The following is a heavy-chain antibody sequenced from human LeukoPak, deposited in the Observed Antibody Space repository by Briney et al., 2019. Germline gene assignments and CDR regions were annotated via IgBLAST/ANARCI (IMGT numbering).Heavy chain of an antibody. J-gene: IGHJ4*02. CDR3: ARLPRDSSGYYYNYFDY. V-gene: IGHV5-51*01. CDR1: GYSFTSYW. Sequence: GESLKISCKGSGYSFTSYWIGWVRQMPGKGLEWMGIIYPGDSDTRYSPSFQGQVTISADKSISTAYLQWSSLKASDTAMYCCARLPRDSSGYYYNYFDYWGQGTLVTVSS. CDR2: IYPGDSDT. D-gene: IGHD3-22*01.